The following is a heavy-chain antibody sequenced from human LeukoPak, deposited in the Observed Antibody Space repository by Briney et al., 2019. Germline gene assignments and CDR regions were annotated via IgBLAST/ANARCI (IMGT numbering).Heavy chain of an antibody. Sequence: GGSLRLSCAASGFTFSSYSMNWVRQAPGKGLVWVSRIKSDGSNTNYADSVKGRFTISRDNAKNTLHLQMNSLRAEDTAVYYCAKDGGSLGEVRDWGQGTLVTVSS. V-gene: IGHV3-74*01. CDR2: IKSDGSNT. CDR1: GFTFSSYS. CDR3: AKDGGSLGEVRD. J-gene: IGHJ4*02. D-gene: IGHD3-16*01.